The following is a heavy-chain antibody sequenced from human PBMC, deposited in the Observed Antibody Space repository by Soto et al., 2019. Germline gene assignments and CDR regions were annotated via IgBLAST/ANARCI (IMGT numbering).Heavy chain of an antibody. Sequence: VQLQESGPGLVKPSQTLSLTCIVSGGSTSSGDYYRSWIRQYPGKGLEWIGSIHYSGTIYYNPSLRSRATMSVDTSSFQYTLKLSSVTAADTAVYYCTRGLDLAKLGYWGPGTLVTVSS. V-gene: IGHV4-31*03. D-gene: IGHD3-16*01. CDR2: IHYSGTI. CDR3: TRGLDLAKLGY. J-gene: IGHJ4*02. CDR1: GGSTSSGDYY.